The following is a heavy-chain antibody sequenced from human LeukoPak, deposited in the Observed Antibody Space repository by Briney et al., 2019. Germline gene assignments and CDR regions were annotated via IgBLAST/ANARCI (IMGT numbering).Heavy chain of an antibody. CDR3: VKAWDSGSSIYDY. V-gene: IGHV3-23*01. Sequence: GGSLRLSCAASGFTLSTYAMSWVRQAPGKGLEWFSTIKGDGFTYDSDSVKGRFTISRDDSKNTLNLQMDSLRAEDTAVYHCVKAWDSGSSIYDYWGQGTLVTVSS. CDR1: GFTLSTYA. D-gene: IGHD6-13*01. CDR2: IKGDGFT. J-gene: IGHJ4*02.